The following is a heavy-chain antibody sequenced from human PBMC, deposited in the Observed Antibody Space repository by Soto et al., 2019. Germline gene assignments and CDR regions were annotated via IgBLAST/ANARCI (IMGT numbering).Heavy chain of an antibody. CDR2: VYDSGST. CDR3: ARRWGDYFDY. J-gene: IGHJ4*02. Sequence: SETLSLTCTVSGGTMSSYYWSWIRQAPGKGLEWIGYVYDSGSTDYNPSLKSRLTISLDTSKNLFSLKLSFVTAADTAVYYCARRWGDYFDYWGQGTLVTVSS. D-gene: IGHD3-16*01. V-gene: IGHV4-59*08. CDR1: GGTMSSYY.